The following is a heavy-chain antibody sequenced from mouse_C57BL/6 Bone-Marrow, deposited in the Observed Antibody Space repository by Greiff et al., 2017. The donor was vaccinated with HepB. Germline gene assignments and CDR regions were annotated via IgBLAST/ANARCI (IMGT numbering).Heavy chain of an antibody. J-gene: IGHJ4*01. CDR1: GYSITSGYY. V-gene: IGHV3-6*01. D-gene: IGHD2-2*01. CDR3: ARLYYGYDKDYYAMDY. CDR2: ISYDGSN. Sequence: EVQLVESGPGLVKPSQSLSLTCSVTGYSITSGYYWNWIRQFPGNKLEWMGYISYDGSNNYNPSLKNRISITRDTSKNQFFLKLNSVTTEDTATYYCARLYYGYDKDYYAMDYWGQGTSVTVSS.